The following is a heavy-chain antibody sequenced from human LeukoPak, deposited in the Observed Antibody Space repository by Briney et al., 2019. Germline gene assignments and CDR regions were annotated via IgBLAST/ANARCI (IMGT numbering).Heavy chain of an antibody. D-gene: IGHD3-16*01. CDR2: VSYSRTT. CDR1: GGSITSTLYY. V-gene: IGHV4-39*07. J-gene: IGHJ4*02. CDR3: ARADDYLWGTYYFDY. Sequence: SETLSLTCTASGGSITSTLYYWGWIRQPPGKGLEWIASVSYSRTTYYNPSLESRVTVSIDRSKNQFSLKLTSVTAADTAVYYCARADDYLWGTYYFDYWGQGTLVTVSS.